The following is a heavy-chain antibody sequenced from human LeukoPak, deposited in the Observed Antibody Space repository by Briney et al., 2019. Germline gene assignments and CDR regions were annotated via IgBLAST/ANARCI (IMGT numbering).Heavy chain of an antibody. Sequence: MTSETLSLTCAVYGGSFSGYYWSWIRQPPGKGLEWIGEINHSGSTNYSPSLKSRVTISVDTSKNQFSLKLSSVTAADTAVYYCARGLRGRYSYGYYFDYWGQGTLVTVSS. J-gene: IGHJ4*02. D-gene: IGHD5-18*01. V-gene: IGHV4-34*01. CDR3: ARGLRGRYSYGYYFDY. CDR2: INHSGST. CDR1: GGSFSGYY.